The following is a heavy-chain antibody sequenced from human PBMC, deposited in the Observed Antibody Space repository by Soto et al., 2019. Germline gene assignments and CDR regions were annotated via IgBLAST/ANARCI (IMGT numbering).Heavy chain of an antibody. Sequence: GGSLRLSCASSGFTFSSYVVHWVRQAPGKGLEWVASVSYDGSNKHYADSVKGRFTISRDNSRNTLDLQMNSLRAEDTAVYYCAKDTYYYDRSGYYTYDHWGQGTQVTVS. CDR1: GFTFSSYV. J-gene: IGHJ4*02. D-gene: IGHD3-22*01. CDR2: VSYDGSNK. V-gene: IGHV3-30*18. CDR3: AKDTYYYDRSGYYTYDH.